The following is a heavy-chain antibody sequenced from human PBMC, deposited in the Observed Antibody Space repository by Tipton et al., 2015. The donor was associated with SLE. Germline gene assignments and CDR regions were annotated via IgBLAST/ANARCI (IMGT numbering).Heavy chain of an antibody. J-gene: IGHJ6*02. CDR2: IDPSDSYT. CDR1: GYSFTSYW. V-gene: IGHV5-10-1*01. Sequence: VQLVQSGAEVKKPGESLRISCMGSGYSFTSYWISWVRQMPGKGLEWMGRIDPSDSYTNYSPSFQGHVTISADKSISTAYLQWSSLKAADTAMYYCARHKGAVAARSYYYYGMDVWGQGTTVTVSS. CDR3: ARHKGAVAARSYYYYGMDV. D-gene: IGHD6-6*01.